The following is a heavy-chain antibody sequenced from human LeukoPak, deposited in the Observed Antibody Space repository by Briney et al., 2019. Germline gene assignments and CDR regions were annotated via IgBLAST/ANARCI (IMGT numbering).Heavy chain of an antibody. Sequence: GGSLRLSCAASGFTFSDYYMSWVRQAPGKGLEWVSAISGSGGSTYYADSVKGRFTISRDNSKNTLYLQMNSLRAEDTAVYYCAKDQRWYFDYWGQGTLVTVSS. CDR1: GFTFSDYY. V-gene: IGHV3-23*01. D-gene: IGHD2-15*01. CDR2: ISGSGGST. J-gene: IGHJ4*02. CDR3: AKDQRWYFDY.